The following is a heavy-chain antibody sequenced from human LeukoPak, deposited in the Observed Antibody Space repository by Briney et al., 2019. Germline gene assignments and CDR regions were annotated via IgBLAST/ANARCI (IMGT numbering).Heavy chain of an antibody. V-gene: IGHV4-34*01. J-gene: IGHJ4*02. CDR2: INHSGST. CDR1: GGSFSGYY. Sequence: SGTLSLTCAVYGGSFSGYYWSWIRQPPGKGLEWIGEINHSGSTNYNPSLKSRVTISVDTSKNQFSLKLSSVTAADTAVYYCARRGGAGPLDYWGQGTLVTVSS. CDR3: ARRGGAGPLDY. D-gene: IGHD1-26*01.